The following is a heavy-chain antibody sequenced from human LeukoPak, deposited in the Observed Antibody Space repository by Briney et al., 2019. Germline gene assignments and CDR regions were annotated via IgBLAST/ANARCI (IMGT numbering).Heavy chain of an antibody. CDR2: ISAYNGNT. D-gene: IGHD5-18*01. J-gene: IGHJ6*03. Sequence: ASVKVSCKASGYTLTSYGISWVRQAPGQGLEWMGWISAYNGNTNYAQKLQGRVTMTTDTSTSTAYMELRSLRSDDTAVYYCARPANSYGTYYYYMDVWGKGTTVTVSS. CDR3: ARPANSYGTYYYYMDV. CDR1: GYTLTSYG. V-gene: IGHV1-18*01.